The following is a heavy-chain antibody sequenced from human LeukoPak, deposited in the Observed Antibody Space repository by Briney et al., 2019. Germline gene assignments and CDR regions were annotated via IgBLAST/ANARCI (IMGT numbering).Heavy chain of an antibody. J-gene: IGHJ4*02. CDR1: GFTFSSCS. CDR3: AKDHGSPTQREFDY. CDR2: ISSSSSTI. D-gene: IGHD3-10*01. Sequence: GGSLRLSCAASGFTFSSCSMNWVRQAPGKGLEWVSYISSSSSTIYYADSVKGRFTISRDNSKNTLYLQMNSLRAEDTAVYYCAKDHGSPTQREFDYWGQGTLVTVSS. V-gene: IGHV3-48*01.